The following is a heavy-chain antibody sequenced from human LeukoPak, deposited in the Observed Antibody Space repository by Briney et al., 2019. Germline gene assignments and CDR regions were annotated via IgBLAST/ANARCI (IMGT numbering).Heavy chain of an antibody. V-gene: IGHV4-38-2*01. Sequence: SETLSLTCAVSGYSIRSGYYWGWIRQPPGKGLEWIGSIYHSGSTYYNPSLKSRVTISVDTSKNQFSLKLSSVTAADTAVYYCARQGNEVTNIDYWGQGTLVTVSS. CDR1: GYSIRSGYY. J-gene: IGHJ4*02. CDR2: IYHSGST. CDR3: ARQGNEVTNIDY. D-gene: IGHD4-23*01.